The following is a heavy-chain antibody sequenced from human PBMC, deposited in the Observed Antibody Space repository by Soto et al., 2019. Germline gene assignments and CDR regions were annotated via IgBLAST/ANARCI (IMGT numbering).Heavy chain of an antibody. D-gene: IGHD5-18*01. J-gene: IGHJ6*02. V-gene: IGHV1-2*04. Sequence: XAVKVACKASGYPLTGYYMHWGRQAPGQGLEWMGWINPNSGGTNYAQKFQGWVTMTRDTSISTAYMELSRLRSDDTAVYYCARESPKRDTAMVTDGMDVCGQRTTVTVSS. CDR2: INPNSGGT. CDR3: ARESPKRDTAMVTDGMDV. CDR1: GYPLTGYY.